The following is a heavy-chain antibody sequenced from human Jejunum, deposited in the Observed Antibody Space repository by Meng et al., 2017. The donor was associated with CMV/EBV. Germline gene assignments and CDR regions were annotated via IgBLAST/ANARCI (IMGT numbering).Heavy chain of an antibody. CDR2: ISDTGSST. D-gene: IGHD3-10*01. J-gene: IGHJ4*02. CDR1: ELTFSSYG. Sequence: ASELTFSSYGMGWVRQAPGRGLEWVSGISDTGSSTYYADSVKGRFTISRDNSKNTLYLQMNSLRAEDTAVYYCAKDRLTIAFLDYWGQGTQVTVSS. CDR3: AKDRLTIAFLDY. V-gene: IGHV3-23*01.